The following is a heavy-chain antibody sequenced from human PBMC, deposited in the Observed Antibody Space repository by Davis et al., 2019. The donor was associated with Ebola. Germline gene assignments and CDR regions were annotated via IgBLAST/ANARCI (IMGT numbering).Heavy chain of an antibody. CDR1: GFTFSSYG. CDR3: ARAGYFGVVIP. V-gene: IGHV3-33*01. D-gene: IGHD3-3*01. CDR2: IWYDGSNK. J-gene: IGHJ5*02. Sequence: GGSLRLSCAASGFTFSSYGMHWVRQAPGKGLEWVAVIWYDGSNKYYADSVKGRFTISRDNAKNSLYLQMNSLRAEDTAVYYCARAGYFGVVIPWGQGTLVTVSS.